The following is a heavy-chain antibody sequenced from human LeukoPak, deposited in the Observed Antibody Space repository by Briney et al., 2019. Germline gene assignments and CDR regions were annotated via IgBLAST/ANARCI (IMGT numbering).Heavy chain of an antibody. V-gene: IGHV3-23*01. CDR1: GFTFSSYA. Sequence: GGSLRLSCAASGFTFSSYAMSWVRQAPGEGLEWVSAISGSGGSAYYADSVKGRFTISRDNSKNTLYLQMDSLRAEDTAVYYCAKVPGGRSYFDYWGQGTLVTVSS. CDR3: AKVPGGRSYFDY. CDR2: ISGSGGSA. J-gene: IGHJ4*02. D-gene: IGHD3-10*01.